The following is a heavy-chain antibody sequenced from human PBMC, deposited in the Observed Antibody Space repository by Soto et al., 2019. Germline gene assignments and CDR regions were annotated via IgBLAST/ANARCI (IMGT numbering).Heavy chain of an antibody. CDR3: TSHQIAICDY. V-gene: IGHV3-23*01. Sequence: EVQLLESGGGLGQPGGSLRLSCAASGFAFSQFDMSWVRQAPGKGLEWVSAISASGSTRPYTDSVRGRFTISRDNIRNTVDLQMNNLRAEDTAVYYCTSHQIAICDYWGRGTLVTVSS. D-gene: IGHD2-21*01. J-gene: IGHJ4*02. CDR2: ISASGSTR. CDR1: GFAFSQFD.